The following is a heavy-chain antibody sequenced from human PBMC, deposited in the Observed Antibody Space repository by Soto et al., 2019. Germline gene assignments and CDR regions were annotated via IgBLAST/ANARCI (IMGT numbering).Heavy chain of an antibody. J-gene: IGHJ4*02. D-gene: IGHD6-6*01. CDR1: GFTFSSYG. CDR2: ISYDGSNK. V-gene: IGHV3-30*18. CDR3: AKDFSGYSSSSAH. Sequence: QVQLVESGGGVVQPGRSLRLSCAASGFTFSSYGMHWVRQAPGQGLEWVAVISYDGSNKYYADSVKGRFTISRANSKNTLYLQMNSLRAEDTAVYYCAKDFSGYSSSSAHWGQGTLVTVSS.